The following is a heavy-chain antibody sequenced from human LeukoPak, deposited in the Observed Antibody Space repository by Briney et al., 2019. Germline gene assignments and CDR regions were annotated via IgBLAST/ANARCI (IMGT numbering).Heavy chain of an antibody. CDR1: GFTFSTYA. D-gene: IGHD1-26*01. CDR2: ISGSGDNT. CDR3: TVELLKAFDI. Sequence: GGSLRLSCAASGFTFSTYAMSCVRQAPGKGLEWVSAISGSGDNTYYADSVKGRFTISRDNSKNTLYLQMNSLRAEDTAVYYCTVELLKAFDIWGQGTMVTVSS. J-gene: IGHJ3*02. V-gene: IGHV3-23*01.